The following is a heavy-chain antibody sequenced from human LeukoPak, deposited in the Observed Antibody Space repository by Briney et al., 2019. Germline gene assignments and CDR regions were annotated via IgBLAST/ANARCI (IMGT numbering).Heavy chain of an antibody. CDR2: VNTNTGNP. CDR1: GYTFTDYA. D-gene: IGHD3-22*01. V-gene: IGHV7-4-1*02. J-gene: IGHJ4*02. CDR3: ASCNDSSGYFAY. Sequence: ASVKVSCKPSGYTFTDYAINWVRQAPGQGLEYMGWVNTNTGNPTYAQGFTGRFVFSSDSSVSTAYLRITSLKADDSAIYFCASCNDSSGYFAYWGQGTQVTVSS.